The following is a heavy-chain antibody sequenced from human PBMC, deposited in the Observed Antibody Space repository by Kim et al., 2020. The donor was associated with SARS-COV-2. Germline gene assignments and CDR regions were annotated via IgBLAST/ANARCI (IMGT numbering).Heavy chain of an antibody. J-gene: IGHJ4*02. CDR1: GGTFSSYA. Sequence: SVKVSCKASGGTFSSYAISWVRQAPGQGLEWMGGIIPIFGTANYAQKFQGRVTITADESTSTAYMELSSLRSEDTAVYYCASCPGSSGWYFDYWGQGTLVTVSS. CDR3: ASCPGSSGWYFDY. V-gene: IGHV1-69*13. D-gene: IGHD6-19*01. CDR2: IIPIFGTA.